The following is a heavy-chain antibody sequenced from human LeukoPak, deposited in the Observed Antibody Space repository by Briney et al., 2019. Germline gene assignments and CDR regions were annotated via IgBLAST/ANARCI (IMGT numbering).Heavy chain of an antibody. Sequence: SESLSLTCAVSGVSFNDYYWSWVRQTPGRGLEWIGEINHSGYTNDSPSLKSRVTLSIDTSRKQFSLNLRSVTVADTGIYYCARMTTGHDYWGQGTLVTVSS. D-gene: IGHD4-17*01. CDR3: ARMTTGHDY. CDR2: INHSGYT. J-gene: IGHJ4*02. V-gene: IGHV4-34*01. CDR1: GVSFNDYY.